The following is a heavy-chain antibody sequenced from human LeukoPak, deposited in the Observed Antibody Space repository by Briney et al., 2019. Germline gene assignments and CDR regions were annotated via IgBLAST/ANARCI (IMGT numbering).Heavy chain of an antibody. CDR2: INHSGST. J-gene: IGHJ4*02. CDR1: GGSFSGYY. V-gene: IGHV4-34*01. Sequence: SETLSLTCAVYGGSFSGYYWSWIRQPPGKGLEWIVEINHSGSTNYNPSLKSRVTISVDTSKNQFSLKLSSATAADTAVYYCARGMGSTVVTPRYFDYWGQGTLVTVSS. CDR3: ARGMGSTVVTPRYFDY. D-gene: IGHD4-23*01.